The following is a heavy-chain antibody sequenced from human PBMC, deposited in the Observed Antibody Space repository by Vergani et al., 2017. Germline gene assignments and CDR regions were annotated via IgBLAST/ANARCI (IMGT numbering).Heavy chain of an antibody. CDR2: ISGSGGST. Sequence: EVQLLESGGDLVQPGGSLRLSCAASGFTFNHYAMNWVRQAPGKGLEWVSGISGSGGSTYYAGSVKGRFTISRDSSKNTLYLQMNSLRSEDTAIYYCARGDYGILTGYRYWGQGTLVTVS. CDR3: ARGDYGILTGYRY. V-gene: IGHV3-23*01. CDR1: GFTFNHYA. D-gene: IGHD3-9*01. J-gene: IGHJ4*02.